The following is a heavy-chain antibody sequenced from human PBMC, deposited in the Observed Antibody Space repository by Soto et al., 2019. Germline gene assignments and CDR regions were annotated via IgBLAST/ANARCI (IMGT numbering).Heavy chain of an antibody. D-gene: IGHD6-13*01. CDR2: IYTGGGT. CDR3: ARGAVAGVDYGMDV. CDR1: GASMSTYY. Sequence: SETLSLTCTVSGASMSTYYWSWVRQPAGKGLEWIGRIYTGGGTNYNPSLKSRVTMSVDTSKRQFSLKLNSVTAADTAVYYCARGAVAGVDYGMDVWGQGTTVTVSS. J-gene: IGHJ6*02. V-gene: IGHV4-4*07.